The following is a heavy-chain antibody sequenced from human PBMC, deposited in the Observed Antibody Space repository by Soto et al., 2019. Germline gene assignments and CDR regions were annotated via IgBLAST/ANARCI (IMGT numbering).Heavy chain of an antibody. Sequence: SETLSLTCTVSGGSISSYYWSWIRQPPGKGLEWIGYIYYSGSTYYNPSLKSRVTISVDTSKNQFSLKLSSVTAADTAVYYCAAFVVAATADAFDIWGQGTMVTVSS. CDR2: IYYSGST. CDR1: GGSISSYY. V-gene: IGHV4-59*06. J-gene: IGHJ3*02. CDR3: AAFVVAATADAFDI. D-gene: IGHD2-15*01.